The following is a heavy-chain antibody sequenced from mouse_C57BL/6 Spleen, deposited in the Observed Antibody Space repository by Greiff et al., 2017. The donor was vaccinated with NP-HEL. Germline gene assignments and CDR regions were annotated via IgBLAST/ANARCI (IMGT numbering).Heavy chain of an antibody. CDR1: GYTFTDYE. CDR3: TRGKIYYGNCDYFDY. D-gene: IGHD2-1*01. CDR2: IDPETGGT. J-gene: IGHJ2*01. V-gene: IGHV1-15*01. Sequence: VQLVESGAELVRPGASVTLSCKASGYTFTDYEMHWVKQTPVHGLEWIGAIDPETGGTAYNQKFKGKAILTADKSSSTAYMELRSLTSEDSAVYYCTRGKIYYGNCDYFDYWGQGTTLTVSS.